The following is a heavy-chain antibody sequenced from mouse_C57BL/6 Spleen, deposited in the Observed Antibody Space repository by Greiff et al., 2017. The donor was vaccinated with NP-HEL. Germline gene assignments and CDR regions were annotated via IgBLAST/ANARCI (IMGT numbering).Heavy chain of an antibody. Sequence: QVQLKESGPELVKPGASVKISCKASGYAFSSSWMNWVKQRPGKGLEWIGRIYPGDGDTNYNGKFKGKATLTADKSSSTAYMQLSSLTSEDSAVYFCAKNYGSSYDYFDYWGHGTTLTVSS. J-gene: IGHJ2*01. CDR2: IYPGDGDT. V-gene: IGHV1-82*01. CDR3: AKNYGSSYDYFDY. D-gene: IGHD1-1*01. CDR1: GYAFSSSW.